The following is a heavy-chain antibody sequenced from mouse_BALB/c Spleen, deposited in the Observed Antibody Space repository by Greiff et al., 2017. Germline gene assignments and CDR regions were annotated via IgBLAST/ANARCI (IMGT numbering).Heavy chain of an antibody. CDR1: GYTFTSYW. D-gene: IGHD2-14*01. J-gene: IGHJ2*01. Sequence: VQLQQPGAELVKPGASVKMSCKASGYTFTSYWMHWVKQRPGQGLEWIGEINPSNGRTNYNEKFKSKATLTVDKSSSTAYMQLSSLTSEDSAVYYCARSPGYDDYWGQGTTLTVSS. CDR2: INPSNGRT. CDR3: ARSPGYDDY. V-gene: IGHV1S81*02.